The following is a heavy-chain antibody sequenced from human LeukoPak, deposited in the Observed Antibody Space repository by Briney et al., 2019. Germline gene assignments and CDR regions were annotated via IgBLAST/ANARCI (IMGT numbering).Heavy chain of an antibody. Sequence: SETLSLTCTVSGGSISSGGNYWSWIRQHPGKGLEWIGYFYYSGSTYYNPSLKSRVTISVDTSKNQFSLKLSSVTAADTAVYYCARGSNWYYFDYWGQGTLVTVSS. J-gene: IGHJ4*02. CDR3: ARGSNWYYFDY. CDR1: GGSISSGGNY. CDR2: FYYSGST. D-gene: IGHD6-13*01. V-gene: IGHV4-31*03.